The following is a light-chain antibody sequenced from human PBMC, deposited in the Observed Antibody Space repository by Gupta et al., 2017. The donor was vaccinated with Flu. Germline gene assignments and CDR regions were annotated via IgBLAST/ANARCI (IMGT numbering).Light chain of an antibody. CDR2: NVN. CDR3: CSYAGRDNYVI. V-gene: IGLV2-11*01. Sequence: QSALTQPRSVSASPGQSVTISCTGSGSDIGAYYYVSWYQHPPGKAPKLLIYNVNRRPSGVPDRFSGSKSGNTASLTISGLQTEDEADYYCCSYAGRDNYVIFGGGTRLTV. CDR1: GSDIGAYYY. J-gene: IGLJ2*01.